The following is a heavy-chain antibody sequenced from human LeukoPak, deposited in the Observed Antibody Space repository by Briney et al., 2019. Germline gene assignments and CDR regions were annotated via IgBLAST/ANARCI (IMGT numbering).Heavy chain of an antibody. Sequence: GGSLRLSCAASGFTFSSYSMNWVRHAPGKGLEWVLSISSSSSYIYYADSVKGRFAISRDNAKNSLYLQMNSLRAEDTAVYYCARGADSSGYYYYFDYWGQGTLVTVSS. J-gene: IGHJ4*02. CDR1: GFTFSSYS. CDR3: ARGADSSGYYYYFDY. CDR2: ISSSSSYI. V-gene: IGHV3-21*01. D-gene: IGHD3-22*01.